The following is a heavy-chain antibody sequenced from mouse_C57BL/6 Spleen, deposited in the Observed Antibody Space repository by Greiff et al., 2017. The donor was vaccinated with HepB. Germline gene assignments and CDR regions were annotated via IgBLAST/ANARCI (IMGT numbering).Heavy chain of an antibody. V-gene: IGHV14-2*01. CDR2: IDPEDGET. D-gene: IGHD2-4*01. CDR3: ARSHYSDYDEGDY. CDR1: GFNIKDYY. J-gene: IGHJ2*01. Sequence: VQLKESGAELVKPGASVKLSCTASGFNIKDYYMHWVKQRTEQGLEWIGRIDPEDGETKYAPKFQGKATITADTSSNTAYLQLSSLTSEDTAVYYGARSHYSDYDEGDYWGQGTTLTVSS.